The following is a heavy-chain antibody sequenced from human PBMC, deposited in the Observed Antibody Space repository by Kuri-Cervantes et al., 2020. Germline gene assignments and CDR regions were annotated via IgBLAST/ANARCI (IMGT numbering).Heavy chain of an antibody. CDR1: GGSISSSSYY. J-gene: IGHJ4*02. V-gene: IGHV4-39*07. D-gene: IGHD3-22*01. CDR3: ASRPDSRGYYIDD. CDR2: IYYSGST. Sequence: SETLSLTCTVSGGSISSSSYYWGWIRQPPGKGLEWIGSIYYSGSTYYNPSLKSRVTISVDTSKNQFSLKLSSVTAADTAVYYCASRPDSRGYYIDDWGQGTLVTVSS.